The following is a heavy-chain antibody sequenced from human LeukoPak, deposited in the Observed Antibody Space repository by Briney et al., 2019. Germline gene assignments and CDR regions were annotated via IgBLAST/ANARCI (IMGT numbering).Heavy chain of an antibody. CDR1: GGSISSYN. J-gene: IGHJ3*02. Sequence: SETLSLTCTVSGGSISSYNWSWIRQPPGKGLEWIGRIYTSGSTNYNPSLKSRVTMSVDTPKNQFSLKLSSVTAADTAMYYCAKTVTTLFRDAFDIWGQGTMVTVSS. V-gene: IGHV4-4*07. CDR3: AKTVTTLFRDAFDI. CDR2: IYTSGST. D-gene: IGHD4-17*01.